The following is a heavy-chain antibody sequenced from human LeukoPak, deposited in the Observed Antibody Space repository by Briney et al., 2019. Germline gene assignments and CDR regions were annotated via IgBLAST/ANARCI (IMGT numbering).Heavy chain of an antibody. CDR3: VKDRPNYYESNGDYYKRDGDF. D-gene: IGHD3-22*01. CDR2: ISSSGEFT. CDR1: GFTFHNFA. Sequence: GGSLRLSCAASGFTFHNFAMSWVRQAPGKGLEWVSSISSSGEFTFYADSVKGRFTIFRDNSRYTLYLQMNSLRAEDAAMYYGVKDRPNYYESNGDYYKRDGDFWGQGTLVTVSA. J-gene: IGHJ4*02. V-gene: IGHV3-23*01.